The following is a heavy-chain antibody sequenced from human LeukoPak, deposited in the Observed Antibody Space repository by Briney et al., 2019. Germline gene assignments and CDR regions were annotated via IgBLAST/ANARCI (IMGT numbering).Heavy chain of an antibody. CDR2: IYYSGST. Sequence: SQTLSLTCTVSGGSISSGDYYWSWIRQPPGKGLEWIGYIYYSGSTYYNPSLKSRVTISVDTSKNQFSLKLSSVTAADTAVCYCARSTTVTTYDYWGQGTLVTVSS. CDR3: ARSTTVTTYDY. CDR1: GGSISSGDYY. J-gene: IGHJ4*02. V-gene: IGHV4-30-4*08. D-gene: IGHD4-17*01.